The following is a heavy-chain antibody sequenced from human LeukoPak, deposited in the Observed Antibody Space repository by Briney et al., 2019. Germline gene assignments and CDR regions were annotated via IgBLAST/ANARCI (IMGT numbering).Heavy chain of an antibody. V-gene: IGHV1-2*02. CDR3: ARVAYCGGDCHYYFDY. J-gene: IGHJ4*02. D-gene: IGHD2-21*02. CDR1: GYTFTSYG. CDR2: INPDNGGT. Sequence: ASVKVSCKASGYTFTSYGISWVRQAPGQGLEWMGWINPDNGGTNYGQKFQGRVTMTRDTSISTAYMELSRLRSDDTAVYYCARVAYCGGDCHYYFDYWGQGTLVTVSS.